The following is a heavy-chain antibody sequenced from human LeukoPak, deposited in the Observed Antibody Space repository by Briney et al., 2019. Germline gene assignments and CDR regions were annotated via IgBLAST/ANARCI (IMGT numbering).Heavy chain of an antibody. D-gene: IGHD2-15*01. Sequence: PGGSLRLSCAASGFTFSTYAMSWVRQAPVKGLEWVSSISGSGVTTYYEDSVKGRFTISRDNSKNTLYLQVNSLRAEDTAFYYCAKEPEVVAAPIDYWGQGTLVTVSS. J-gene: IGHJ4*02. V-gene: IGHV3-23*01. CDR3: AKEPEVVAAPIDY. CDR1: GFTFSTYA. CDR2: ISGSGVTT.